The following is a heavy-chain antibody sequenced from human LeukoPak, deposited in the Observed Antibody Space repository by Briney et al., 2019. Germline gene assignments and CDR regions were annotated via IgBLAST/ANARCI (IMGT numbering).Heavy chain of an antibody. V-gene: IGHV4-59*01. CDR1: GGSISSYY. J-gene: IGHJ6*03. CDR2: IYYSGST. D-gene: IGHD3-16*01. Sequence: PSETLSLTGTGPGGSISSYYWSWLRQPPGKGLEWIGYIYYSGSTNYNPSLKSRVTISVDTSKNQFSLKLSSVTAADTAVYYCARDGGTRYYYYMDVWGKGTTVTVSS. CDR3: ARDGGTRYYYYMDV.